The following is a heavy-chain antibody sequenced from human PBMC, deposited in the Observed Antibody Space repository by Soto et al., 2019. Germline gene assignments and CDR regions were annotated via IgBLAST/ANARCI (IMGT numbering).Heavy chain of an antibody. V-gene: IGHV1-69*01. CDR1: GGTFSSYA. CDR3: ATAHCGSTSCYYGY. D-gene: IGHD2-2*01. J-gene: IGHJ4*02. CDR2: IIPIFGTP. Sequence: QVQLVQSGAEVKKPGSSMKVPCKASGGTFSSYATSWVRQAPGQGLEWMGGIIPIFGTPNYAQKFQGRVTITADGSTSTAYMELSSLRSEDTAVYFCATAHCGSTSCYYGYWGQGTLVTVSS.